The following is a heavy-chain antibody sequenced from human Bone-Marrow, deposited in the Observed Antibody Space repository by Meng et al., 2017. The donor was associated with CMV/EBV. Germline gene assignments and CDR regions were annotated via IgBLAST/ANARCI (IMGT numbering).Heavy chain of an antibody. Sequence: LSCNVSGVSISGNNYYWAWIRQPPGKGLEWIGSVYHIGHPYYHPSFKSRVTISADTSKNQFFLKVSSVTAADTAIYYCARATGSFGDYAYWDQGILVTVSS. CDR2: VYHIGHP. V-gene: IGHV4-39*07. CDR3: ARATGSFGDYAY. CDR1: GVSISGNNYY. J-gene: IGHJ4*02. D-gene: IGHD4-17*01.